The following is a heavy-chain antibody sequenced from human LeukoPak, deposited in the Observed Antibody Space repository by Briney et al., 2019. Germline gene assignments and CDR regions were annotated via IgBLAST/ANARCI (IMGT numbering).Heavy chain of an antibody. D-gene: IGHD2-2*01. CDR2: INAGGGGT. V-gene: IGHV3-23*01. Sequence: GGSLRLSCAATGFTFSSYTMGWVRQAPGEGLQWVSAINAGGGGTSYADSVKGRFTISRDNSKNTLYLRMSSLRAEDTAIYYCAKAGYCSSASCPFDYWGQGTLVTVSS. J-gene: IGHJ4*02. CDR1: GFTFSSYT. CDR3: AKAGYCSSASCPFDY.